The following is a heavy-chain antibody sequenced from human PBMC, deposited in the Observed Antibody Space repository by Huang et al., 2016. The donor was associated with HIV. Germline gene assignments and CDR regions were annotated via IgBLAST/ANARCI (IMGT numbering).Heavy chain of an antibody. Sequence: QVQLVQSGAEVQKPGASVKVSCKVSGYTLTELSIHWVRQAPGKGLEWMGGFAPEHGETIYAQNCQGRVTMTEDTSTDTAYMELHSLRPEDTAVYYCAAGYDTYYDIWGQGTMVIASS. V-gene: IGHV1-24*01. D-gene: IGHD2-21*01. J-gene: IGHJ3*02. CDR1: GYTLTELS. CDR2: FAPEHGET. CDR3: AAGYDTYYDI.